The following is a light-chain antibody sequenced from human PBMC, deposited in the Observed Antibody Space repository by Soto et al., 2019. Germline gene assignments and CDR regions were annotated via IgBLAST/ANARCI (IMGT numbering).Light chain of an antibody. CDR1: SSDVGGYNY. Sequence: QSALTQPPSASGSPGQSVTISCTGTSSDVGGYNYVSWYQHHPDKAPKLIIYEVYKRPSGVPDRFSGSKSGNTASLTVSGLQAEDEAEYYCSSYTSSSTYVFGTGTKVTVL. V-gene: IGLV2-8*01. CDR2: EVY. J-gene: IGLJ1*01. CDR3: SSYTSSSTYV.